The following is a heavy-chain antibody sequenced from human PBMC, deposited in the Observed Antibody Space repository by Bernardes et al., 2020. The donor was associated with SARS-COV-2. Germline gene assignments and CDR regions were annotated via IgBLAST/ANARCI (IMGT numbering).Heavy chain of an antibody. Sequence: GSLRLSCADSGFTFSSYAMSWFRHAPGKGLEWVSGLIENGGVTYYADSVKGRFTISRANSRNTLYLQMDNLRVEDTAVYYCAKDYLPKPYCGDDCYPLDYWGQGTLVTVSA. CDR2: LIENGGVT. J-gene: IGHJ4*02. D-gene: IGHD2-21*01. CDR3: AKDYLPKPYCGDDCYPLDY. V-gene: IGHV3-23*01. CDR1: GFTFSSYA.